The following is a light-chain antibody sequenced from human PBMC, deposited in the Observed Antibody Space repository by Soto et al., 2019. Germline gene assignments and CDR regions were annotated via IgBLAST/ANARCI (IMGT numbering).Light chain of an antibody. J-gene: IGLJ1*01. Sequence: QSALTQPASVSGSPGQSITISCTGTSGDVGTYDLVSWYQHHPGAAPKLMIYEATRRPSGISNRFSGSKSGNTASLTISGLQADDEAHYYCTSYTSDNRNYVFGTGTQLTVL. CDR3: TSYTSDNRNYV. CDR1: SGDVGTYDL. CDR2: EAT. V-gene: IGLV2-14*02.